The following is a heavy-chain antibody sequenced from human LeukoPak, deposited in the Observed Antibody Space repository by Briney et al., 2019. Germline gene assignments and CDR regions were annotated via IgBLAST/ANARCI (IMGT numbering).Heavy chain of an antibody. J-gene: IGHJ5*02. V-gene: IGHV4-38-2*02. CDR2: IYHSGST. CDR3: ARGLYGTFGP. CDR1: GYSISSGYY. D-gene: IGHD2/OR15-2a*01. Sequence: SETLSLTCTVSGYSISSGYYWGWIRQPPGKGLEWIGSIYHSGSTYYNPSLKSRVTISVDTSKNQFSLKLSSVTAADTAVYYCARGLYGTFGPWGQGALVTVSS.